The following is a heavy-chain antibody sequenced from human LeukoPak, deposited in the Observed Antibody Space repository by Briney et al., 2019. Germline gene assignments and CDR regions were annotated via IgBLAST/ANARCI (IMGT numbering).Heavy chain of an antibody. V-gene: IGHV3-9*01. CDR1: GFTFDDYA. J-gene: IGHJ6*03. D-gene: IGHD2-2*01. CDR2: ISWNSGSI. CDR3: AKEVEGYQLLSRKYYYYYMDV. Sequence: HAGRSLRLSCAASGFTFDDYAMHWVRQAPGKGLEWVSGISWNSGSIGYADSVKGRFTISRDNAKNSLYLQMNSLRAEDTAVYYCAKEVEGYQLLSRKYYYYYMDVWGKGTTVTISS.